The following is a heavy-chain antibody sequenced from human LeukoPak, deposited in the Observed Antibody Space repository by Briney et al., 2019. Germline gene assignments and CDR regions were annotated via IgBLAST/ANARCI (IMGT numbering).Heavy chain of an antibody. CDR1: GGSFSGYY. V-gene: IGHV4-34*01. CDR2: INHSGST. Sequence: PSETLSPTCAVYGGSFSGYYWSWIRQPLGKGLEWIGEINHSGSTNYNPSLKSRVTISVDTSKNQFSLKLSSVTAADTAVYYCARGRGWLQLGFGYYFDYWGQGTLVTVSS. D-gene: IGHD5-24*01. J-gene: IGHJ4*02. CDR3: ARGRGWLQLGFGYYFDY.